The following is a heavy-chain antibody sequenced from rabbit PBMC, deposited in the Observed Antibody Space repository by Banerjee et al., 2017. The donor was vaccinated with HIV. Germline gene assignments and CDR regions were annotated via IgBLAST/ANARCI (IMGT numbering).Heavy chain of an antibody. CDR1: GFSFSSSYY. Sequence: QEQLEESGGDLVKPGASLTLTCTASGFSFSSSYYMCWVRQAPGKGLEWIGYIYAGSGNTWYANWVSGRFTISKPSSTPVPLQLNSLTAADPAPFFCARGDAGSSGGLDLWGQGTLVPVS. V-gene: IGHV1S45*01. D-gene: IGHD8-1*01. CDR3: ARGDAGSSGGLDL. CDR2: IYAGSGNT. J-gene: IGHJ3*01.